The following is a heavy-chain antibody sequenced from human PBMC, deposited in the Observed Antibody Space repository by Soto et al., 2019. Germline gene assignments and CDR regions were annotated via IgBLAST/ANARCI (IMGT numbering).Heavy chain of an antibody. CDR2: IYSGGHT. V-gene: IGHV3-53*02. CDR3: ARKSDSIPVPEADGV. J-gene: IGHJ4*02. CDR1: GFTVSNNY. Sequence: EVQLVETGGGSIQPGGSLRLSCAASGFTVSNNYMTWVRQVPGKGLEWVSIIYSGGHTSYADSVKGRFTISRDNSKNTLYLQMNSLRVEDTAVYYCARKSDSIPVPEADGVWGRGTLVTVSS. D-gene: IGHD2-8*01.